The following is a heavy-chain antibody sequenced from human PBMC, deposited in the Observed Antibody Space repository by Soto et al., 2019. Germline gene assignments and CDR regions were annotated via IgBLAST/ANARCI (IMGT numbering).Heavy chain of an antibody. V-gene: IGHV5-51*01. CDR1: GYSFTSYW. J-gene: IGHJ6*02. Sequence: PGESLKISCKGSGYSFTSYWIGWVRQMPGKGLEWMGIIYPGDSDTRYSPSFQGQVTISADKSISTAYLQWSSLKASDTAMYYCARQGMDTAMVLGTVYYYYGMDVWGQGTTVTVSS. CDR3: ARQGMDTAMVLGTVYYYYGMDV. D-gene: IGHD5-18*01. CDR2: IYPGDSDT.